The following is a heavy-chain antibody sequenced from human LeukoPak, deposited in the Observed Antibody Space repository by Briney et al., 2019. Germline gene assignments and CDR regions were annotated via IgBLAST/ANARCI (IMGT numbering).Heavy chain of an antibody. Sequence: GGSLRLSCVASGFPLSSFAMSWVRQTPERGLEWVSATSSSDSGTYHADSVKGRFTISRDNAKNSLYLQMNSLRAEDTAVYYCARDLYVGGDYFDYWGQGTLVTVSS. D-gene: IGHD2-21*01. V-gene: IGHV3-23*01. CDR1: GFPLSSFA. CDR2: TSSSDSGT. J-gene: IGHJ4*02. CDR3: ARDLYVGGDYFDY.